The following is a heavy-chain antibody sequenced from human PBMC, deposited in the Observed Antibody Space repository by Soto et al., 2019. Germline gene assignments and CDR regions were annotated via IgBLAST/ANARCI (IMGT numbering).Heavy chain of an antibody. CDR1: GGSISSSSYY. Sequence: SETLSLTCTVSGGSISSSSYYWGWIRQPPGKGLEWIGSIYYSGSTYYNPSLKSRVTISVDTSKNQFSLKLSSVTAADTAVYYCASQILAYCGGDCQASDYWGQGTLVTVSS. CDR2: IYYSGST. D-gene: IGHD2-21*02. J-gene: IGHJ4*02. V-gene: IGHV4-39*01. CDR3: ASQILAYCGGDCQASDY.